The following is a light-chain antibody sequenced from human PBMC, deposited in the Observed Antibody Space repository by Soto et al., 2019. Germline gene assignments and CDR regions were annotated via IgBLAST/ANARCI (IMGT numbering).Light chain of an antibody. CDR3: VLYMGGGIRV. CDR2: STS. J-gene: IGLJ3*02. Sequence: QTVVTQEPSFSVSPGGTVTLTCGVSSGSVSTRYYPSWYQQTPGQAPRTLIYSTSTRSSGVPDRFSGSIVGNKAALTISGAQADDESNYYCVLYMGGGIRVFGGGTKLTVL. CDR1: SGSVSTRYY. V-gene: IGLV8-61*01.